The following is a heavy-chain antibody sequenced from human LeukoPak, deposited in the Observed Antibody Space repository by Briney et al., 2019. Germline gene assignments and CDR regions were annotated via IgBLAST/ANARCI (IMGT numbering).Heavy chain of an antibody. D-gene: IGHD1-26*01. CDR3: ARLGELRGY. CDR2: INHSGST. J-gene: IGHJ4*02. CDR1: GGSFSGYY. V-gene: IGHV4-34*01. Sequence: SETLSLTCAVYGGSFSGYYWSWIRQPPGKGLEWIGEINHSGSTNYNPSLKSRVTISVDTSKNQFSLKLSSVTAADTAVYYCARLGELRGYWGQGTLVTVSS.